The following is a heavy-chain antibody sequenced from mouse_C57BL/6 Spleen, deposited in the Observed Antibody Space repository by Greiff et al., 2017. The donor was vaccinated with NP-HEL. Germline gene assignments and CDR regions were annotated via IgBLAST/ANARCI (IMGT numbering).Heavy chain of an antibody. J-gene: IGHJ2*01. V-gene: IGHV5-17*01. CDR2: ISSGSSTI. CDR3: ARGGYDYDESYFDY. D-gene: IGHD2-4*01. Sequence: DVMLVESGGGLVKPGGSLKLSCAASGFTFSDYGMHWVRQAPEKGLEWVAYISSGSSTIYYADAVKGRFTISRDNAKNTLFLQMTSLRAEDTAMYYCARGGYDYDESYFDYRGKGTTLTVSS. CDR1: GFTFSDYG.